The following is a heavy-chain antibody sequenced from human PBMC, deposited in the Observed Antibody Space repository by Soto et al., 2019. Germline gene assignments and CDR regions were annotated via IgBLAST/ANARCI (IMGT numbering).Heavy chain of an antibody. CDR2: ISGSGSTI. J-gene: IGHJ4*02. CDR1: GFTFSSYA. CDR3: VKVFYYYDSSGYYYFDY. Sequence: GGSLRLSCAASGFTFSSYAVSWVRQAPGKGPEWISSISGSGSTIYYADSVKGRFTISRDNSKNTLYLQMSSLRAEDTAVYYCVKVFYYYDSSGYYYFDYWGQGTLVTVSS. V-gene: IGHV3-23*01. D-gene: IGHD3-22*01.